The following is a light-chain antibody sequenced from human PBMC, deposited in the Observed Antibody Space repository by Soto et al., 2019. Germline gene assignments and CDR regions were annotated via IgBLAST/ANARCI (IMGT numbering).Light chain of an antibody. V-gene: IGLV2-14*01. Sequence: QSALTQPASVSGSPGQSITISCTGTSSDIGGYDYVSWYQQYPGKAPKLMIYDVSNRPSGVSDRFSGSKSANTASLTISGLQAEEEADYYCNSYTTSSSLYVFGTGTKLTVL. CDR2: DVS. CDR3: NSYTTSSSLYV. J-gene: IGLJ1*01. CDR1: SSDIGGYDY.